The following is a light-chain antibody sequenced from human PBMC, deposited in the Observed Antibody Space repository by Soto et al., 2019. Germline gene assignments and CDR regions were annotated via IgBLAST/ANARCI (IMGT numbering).Light chain of an antibody. CDR2: GAS. CDR1: QGISTY. CDR3: QQLNSDWYA. Sequence: DIQLTQSPSFLSASVGDRVTITCRASQGISTYLAWYLQRPGKAPKLLIYGASTLQSGVPSRFGGSGSGTEFTLTISSLQPEDFGTYCGQQLNSDWYAFGQGTKLEIK. V-gene: IGKV1-9*01. J-gene: IGKJ2*01.